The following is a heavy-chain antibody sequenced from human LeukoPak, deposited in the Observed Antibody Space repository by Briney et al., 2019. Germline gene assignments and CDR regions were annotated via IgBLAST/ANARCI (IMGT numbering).Heavy chain of an antibody. V-gene: IGHV3-53*01. CDR1: GFTVSSNY. CDR2: IYTGGST. J-gene: IGHJ3*02. Sequence: PGGSLRLSCAASGFTVSSNYMSWVRQAPGKGLEWVSVIYTGGSTYYADSGKGRFTISRDNSKNTLYLQMNSLRAEDTAVYYCAKNSKFVRGSYQFRNDAFDIWGQGTMVTVSS. CDR3: AKNSKFVRGSYQFRNDAFDI. D-gene: IGHD1-26*01.